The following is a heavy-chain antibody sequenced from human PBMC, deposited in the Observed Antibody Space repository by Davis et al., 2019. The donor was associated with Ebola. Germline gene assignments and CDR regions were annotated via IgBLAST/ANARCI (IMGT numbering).Heavy chain of an antibody. CDR3: ARAYSNGEYYYYYYGMDV. Sequence: GSLRLSCAVYGGSFSGYYWSWIRQPPGKGLEWIGEINHSGSTNYNPSLKRRVTISVDTSKNQFSLKLSSVTAADTAVYYCARAYSNGEYYYYYYGMDVWGQGTTVTVSS. V-gene: IGHV4-34*01. CDR1: GGSFSGYY. D-gene: IGHD4-11*01. CDR2: INHSGST. J-gene: IGHJ6*02.